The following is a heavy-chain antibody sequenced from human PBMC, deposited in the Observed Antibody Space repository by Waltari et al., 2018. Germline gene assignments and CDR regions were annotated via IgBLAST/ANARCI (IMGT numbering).Heavy chain of an antibody. J-gene: IGHJ6*03. Sequence: QVQLVESGGGVVQPGRSLRLSCAASGFTFSSYGMHWVRQAPGKGLGGVAVIWYDGSNKYYADSVKGRFTISRDNSKNTLYLQMNSLRAEDTAMYYCAKGRGAGRYYYMDVWGKGTTVTVSS. V-gene: IGHV3-30*18. CDR2: IWYDGSNK. CDR1: GFTFSSYG. CDR3: AKGRGAGRYYYMDV. D-gene: IGHD3-10*01.